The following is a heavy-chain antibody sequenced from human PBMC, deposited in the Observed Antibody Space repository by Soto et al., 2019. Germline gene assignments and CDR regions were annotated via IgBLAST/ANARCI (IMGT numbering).Heavy chain of an antibody. CDR3: VRDQSIPYYDFLTGPSPYYCYGMDV. V-gene: IGHV1-18*01. CDR2: ISAYNGNT. Sequence: ASVKVSCKASGYTFTSYGISWVRQALGQGLEWMGWISAYNGNTNYAQKLQGRATMTTDTSTSTAYMELRSLSSDATAEYCCVRDQSIPYYDFLTGPSPYYCYGMDVWGQGTPVTVSS. D-gene: IGHD3-9*01. CDR1: GYTFTSYG. J-gene: IGHJ6*02.